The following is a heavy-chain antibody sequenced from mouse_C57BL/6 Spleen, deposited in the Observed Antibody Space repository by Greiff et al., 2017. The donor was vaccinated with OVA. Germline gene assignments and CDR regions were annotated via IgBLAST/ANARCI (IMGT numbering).Heavy chain of an antibody. V-gene: IGHV5-9*01. CDR1: GFTFSSYT. J-gene: IGHJ1*03. CDR3: ARQPHGSDWYFDV. D-gene: IGHD1-1*01. CDR2: ISGGGGNT. Sequence: EVQGLESGAGLVKPGGSLKLSCAASGFTFSSYTMSWVRQTPGKRLEWVATISGGGGNTYYPDSVKGRFTISRDNAKNTLYLQMSSLRSEDTALDYCARQPHGSDWYFDVWGTGTTVTVSS.